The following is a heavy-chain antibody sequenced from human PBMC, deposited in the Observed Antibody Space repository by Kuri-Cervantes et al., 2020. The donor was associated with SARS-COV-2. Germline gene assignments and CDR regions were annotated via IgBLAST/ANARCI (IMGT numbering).Heavy chain of an antibody. Sequence: SETLSLTCTVSGASLSSADFYWSWIRQPPGKGLEWIGYIYFSGTTYYNPSLQSRATISVDTSKNQFSLKLTSVTVADTAVYYCVSTETGNTNWFDPWGQGTLVTVSS. CDR1: GASLSSADFY. J-gene: IGHJ5*02. D-gene: IGHD1-7*01. V-gene: IGHV4-30-4*01. CDR3: VSTETGNTNWFDP. CDR2: IYFSGTT.